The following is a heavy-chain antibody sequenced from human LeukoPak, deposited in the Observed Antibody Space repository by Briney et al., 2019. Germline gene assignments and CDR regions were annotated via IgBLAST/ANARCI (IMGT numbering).Heavy chain of an antibody. Sequence: SETLSLTCTVSGGSISSYYWSWIRQPAGKGLEWIGRIYTSGSTNYNPSLKGRVTMSVDTSKNQFSLKLSSVTAADTAVYYCARGRRIYYYYGMDVWGQGTTVTVSS. D-gene: IGHD6-25*01. CDR1: GGSISSYY. CDR3: ARGRRIYYYYGMDV. J-gene: IGHJ6*02. V-gene: IGHV4-4*07. CDR2: IYTSGST.